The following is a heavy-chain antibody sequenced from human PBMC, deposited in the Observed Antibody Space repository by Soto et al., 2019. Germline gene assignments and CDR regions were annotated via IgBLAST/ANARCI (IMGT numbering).Heavy chain of an antibody. D-gene: IGHD2-15*01. V-gene: IGHV4-39*01. Sequence: SETLSLTCTVAGGSIISSSYCLGWIRQPPGKGLEWIGSIYYSGSTYYNPSLKSRVTISVDTSKNQFSLKLSSVTAADTAVYYCARHTPAISISDHWGQGTLVTVSS. CDR1: GGSIISSSYC. CDR3: ARHTPAISISDH. J-gene: IGHJ4*02. CDR2: IYYSGST.